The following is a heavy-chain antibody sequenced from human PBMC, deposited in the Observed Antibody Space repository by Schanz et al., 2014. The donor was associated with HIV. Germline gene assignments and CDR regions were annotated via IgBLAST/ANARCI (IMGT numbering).Heavy chain of an antibody. CDR3: AREDWSLPD. J-gene: IGHJ4*02. V-gene: IGHV3-7*01. Sequence: VQLVESGGDLVKPGGSLRLSCTASGFSFSDYHMSWIRQAPGKGLEWVAHIKSDGSAQDYVDSVKGRFTISRDNARNSVFLQMTSLRADDTAVYYCAREDWSLPDWGQGTLVTVSS. CDR1: GFSFSDYH. D-gene: IGHD3-3*01. CDR2: IKSDGSAQ.